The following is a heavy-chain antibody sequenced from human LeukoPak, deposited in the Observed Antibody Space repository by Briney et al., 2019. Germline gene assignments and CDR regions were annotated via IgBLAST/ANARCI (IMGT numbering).Heavy chain of an antibody. CDR3: ARAHNLAVVNHYYYYGMDV. Sequence: PRGSLRLSCAASGFTFSSYAMHWVRQAPGKGLEWVAVISYDGSNKYYADSVKGRFTISRDNSKNTLYLQMNSLRAEDTAVYYCARAHNLAVVNHYYYYGMDVWGQGTTVTVSS. D-gene: IGHD3-22*01. CDR2: ISYDGSNK. V-gene: IGHV3-30-3*01. J-gene: IGHJ6*02. CDR1: GFTFSSYA.